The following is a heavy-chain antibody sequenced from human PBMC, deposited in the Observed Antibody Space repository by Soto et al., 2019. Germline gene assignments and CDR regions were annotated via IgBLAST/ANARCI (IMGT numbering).Heavy chain of an antibody. J-gene: IGHJ4*02. D-gene: IGHD3-9*01. V-gene: IGHV4-30-2*01. CDR3: AGGRILTAVLSFDY. CDR1: GGSISSGGYS. CDR2: IYHSGST. Sequence: PSETLSLTCAVSGGSISSGGYSWNWIRQPPGKDLEWIGYIYHSGSTLYNPSLKSRVTISVDRSKNQFSLKLSSVTAADTAVYYCAGGRILTAVLSFDYWGQGTLVTVSS.